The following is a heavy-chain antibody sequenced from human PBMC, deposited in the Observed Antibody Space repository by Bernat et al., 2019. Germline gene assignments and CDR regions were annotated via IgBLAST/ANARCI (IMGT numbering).Heavy chain of an antibody. Sequence: EVQLVESGGGLVQPGGSLRLSCAASGFTFSSYAMSWVRQAPGKGLEWVSAISGSGGITYYADSVKGRFTISRDNSKNTLYLQMNSLRAEDTAVYYCAKNGMDFWSGYYTGFDYWGQGTLVTVSS. CDR3: AKNGMDFWSGYYTGFDY. V-gene: IGHV3-23*04. CDR1: GFTFSSYA. J-gene: IGHJ4*02. D-gene: IGHD3-3*01. CDR2: ISGSGGIT.